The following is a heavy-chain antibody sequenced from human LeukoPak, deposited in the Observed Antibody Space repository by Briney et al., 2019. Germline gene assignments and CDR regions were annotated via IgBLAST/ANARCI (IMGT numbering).Heavy chain of an antibody. CDR2: INSDGSST. V-gene: IGHV3-74*01. J-gene: IGHJ4*02. Sequence: PGGSLRLSCAASGFTFSSYWMHWVRQAPGKGLVWVSRINSDGSSTSYADSVKGRFTISSDNAKNTLYLQMNSLRAEDTAVYYCARVNSGATYYFDYWGQGTLVTVSS. D-gene: IGHD1-26*01. CDR1: GFTFSSYW. CDR3: ARVNSGATYYFDY.